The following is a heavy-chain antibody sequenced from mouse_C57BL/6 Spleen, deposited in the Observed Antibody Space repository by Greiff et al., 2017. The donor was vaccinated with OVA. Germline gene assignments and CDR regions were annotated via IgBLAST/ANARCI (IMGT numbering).Heavy chain of an antibody. CDR3: ARYQNCDRYFDY. D-gene: IGHD4-1*01. V-gene: IGHV7-3*01. J-gene: IGHJ2*01. Sequence: EVQLQASGGGLVQPGGSLSLSCAASGFTFTDYYMSWVRPPPGKALEWVGFIRNNANGYTKEYSASVKGRFTISRDNSQSILYLQMNALRAEDSATYYCARYQNCDRYFDYWGQGTTLTVSS. CDR1: GFTFTDYY. CDR2: IRNNANGYTK.